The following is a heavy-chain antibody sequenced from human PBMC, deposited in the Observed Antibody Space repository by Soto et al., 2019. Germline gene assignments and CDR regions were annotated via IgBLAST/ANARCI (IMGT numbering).Heavy chain of an antibody. J-gene: IGHJ4*02. CDR1: GFTFKSYA. CDR3: AKCGRGGVGGLPFDF. D-gene: IGHD1-26*01. V-gene: IGHV3-23*01. CDR2: ISGSGLGT. Sequence: EVQLLESGGGLVQPGGSLRLPCAASGFTFKSYAMNWVRQAPGKGLEWVSGISGSGLGTYYADSVKGRFTISRDNSNTPLYRQMTSLRAEDSAVYYCAKCGRGGVGGLPFDFWSQGSVVTVSS.